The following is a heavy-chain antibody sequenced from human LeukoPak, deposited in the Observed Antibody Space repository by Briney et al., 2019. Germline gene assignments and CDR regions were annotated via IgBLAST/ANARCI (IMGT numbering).Heavy chain of an antibody. J-gene: IGHJ6*02. V-gene: IGHV4-59*01. CDR3: ARDLGGSPYYYGLDV. CDR2: VYYNGTP. CDR1: GGSITNYY. Sequence: SETLSLTCTVSGGSITNYYWSWIRQPPGKGLEWIGHVYYNGTPRHNPHFKSRVTISIDTSKKQFSLKLSSVTAADTAVYFCARDLGGSPYYYGLDVWGLGLTVTVSS. D-gene: IGHD1-26*01.